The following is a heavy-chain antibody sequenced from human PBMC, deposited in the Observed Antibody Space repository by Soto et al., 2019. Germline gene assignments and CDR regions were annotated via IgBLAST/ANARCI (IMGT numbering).Heavy chain of an antibody. CDR2: ISHEGNSK. CDR1: GFTFSVFG. CDR3: AKTITLSPSDDSRGRGALIDH. J-gene: IGHJ4*02. Sequence: QVHLVESGGGVVQPGGSLRLSCAASGFTFSVFGMHWVRQAPGKGPEWVAVISHEGNSKHYADSVKGRFTISRDNAKNTLSLLMDSLRPEDTALYYCAKTITLSPSDDSRGRGALIDHWCQGNLVTVSS. V-gene: IGHV3-30*18. D-gene: IGHD6-19*01.